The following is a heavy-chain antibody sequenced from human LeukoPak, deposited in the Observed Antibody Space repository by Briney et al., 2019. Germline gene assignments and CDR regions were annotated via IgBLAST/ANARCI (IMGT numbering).Heavy chain of an antibody. CDR2: INIDGTTT. D-gene: IGHD1-26*01. CDR3: ARDSYEVGATFDY. Sequence: GGSLRLSCAASGFTFTRYWMHWVRQVPGKGLVWTSRINIDGTTTNYADSVKGRFTVSRDNAKNTMYLQVNSLRVEDTAVYYCARDSYEVGATFDYWGQGTLVTVSS. J-gene: IGHJ4*02. CDR1: GFTFTRYW. V-gene: IGHV3-74*01.